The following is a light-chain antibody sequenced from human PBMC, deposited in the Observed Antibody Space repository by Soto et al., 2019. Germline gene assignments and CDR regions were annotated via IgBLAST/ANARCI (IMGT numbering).Light chain of an antibody. Sequence: EIVLTQSPATLSLSPGERATLSCRASQNINSYLAWYQQKPGQPPRLLIYDASNRAAGIPARFSGSGSGTDFTLTISSLKPEDFAVYYCQQRSNWPPITFGQGTRLEIK. CDR2: DAS. V-gene: IGKV3-11*01. CDR1: QNINSY. CDR3: QQRSNWPPIT. J-gene: IGKJ5*01.